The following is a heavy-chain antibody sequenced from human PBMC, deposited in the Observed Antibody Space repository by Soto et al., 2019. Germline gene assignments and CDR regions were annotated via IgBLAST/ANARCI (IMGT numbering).Heavy chain of an antibody. J-gene: IGHJ1*01. CDR2: INPSGGST. V-gene: IGHV1-46*03. D-gene: IGHD4-17*01. CDR3: ATPPQGHGDPRAEYFQH. Sequence: ASVKVSCKASGYTFTSYYMHWVRQAPGQGLEWMGIINPSGGSTSYAQKFQGRVTMTRDTSTSTVYMELSSLRSEDTAVYYCATPPQGHGDPRAEYFQHWGQGTLVTVSS. CDR1: GYTFTSYY.